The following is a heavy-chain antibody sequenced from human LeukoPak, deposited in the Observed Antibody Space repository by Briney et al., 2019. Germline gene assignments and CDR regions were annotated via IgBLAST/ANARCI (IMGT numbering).Heavy chain of an antibody. V-gene: IGHV4-38-2*02. D-gene: IGHD6-19*01. CDR3: ASRIAVAGTSDYYMDV. CDR1: GYSINSDYY. Sequence: SETLSLTCTVSGYSINSDYYWGWIRQPPGKGLEWIGEINHSGSTNYNPSLKSRVTISVDKSKNQFSLKLSSVTAADTAVYYCASRIAVAGTSDYYMDVWGKGTTVTVSS. CDR2: INHSGST. J-gene: IGHJ6*03.